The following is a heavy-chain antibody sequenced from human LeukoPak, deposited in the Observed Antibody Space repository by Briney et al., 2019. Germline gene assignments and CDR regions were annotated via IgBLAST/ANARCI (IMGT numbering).Heavy chain of an antibody. V-gene: IGHV4-31*03. J-gene: IGHJ4*02. D-gene: IGHD4-17*01. CDR1: GGSISSGGYS. CDR2: IYYSGST. Sequence: SETLSLTCTVSGGSISSGGYSWSWIRQHPGKGLEWIGYIYYSGSTYYNPSLKSRVTISVDTSKNQFSLKLSSVTAADTAVYYCARAHYGDYEYYFDYWGQGTLVTVSP. CDR3: ARAHYGDYEYYFDY.